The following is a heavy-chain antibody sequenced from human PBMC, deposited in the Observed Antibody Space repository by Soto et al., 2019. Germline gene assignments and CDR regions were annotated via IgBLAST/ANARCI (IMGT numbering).Heavy chain of an antibody. CDR1: GGSVNGYY. Sequence: SETLSLTCAVYGGSVNGYYWNWIRQPPGKGLKWIGEINHTGGTHYNPSLKSRVTMSVDTSKNQFSLRLSSVTAADTAIYYCATRITVFGLLIPPFDTWGQGTQVTVSS. V-gene: IGHV4-34*01. D-gene: IGHD3-3*01. CDR2: INHTGGT. J-gene: IGHJ5*02. CDR3: ATRITVFGLLIPPFDT.